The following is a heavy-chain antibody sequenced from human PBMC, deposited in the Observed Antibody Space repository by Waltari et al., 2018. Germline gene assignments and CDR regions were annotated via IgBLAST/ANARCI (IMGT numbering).Heavy chain of an antibody. CDR2: MQYRGST. J-gene: IGHJ1*01. CDR3: GRIAFGDEGGYFQY. CDR1: GGSISPNYH. V-gene: IGHV4-39*01. D-gene: IGHD4-17*01. Sequence: QLQLQESGPGLVKPSETLSLTCTVSGGSISPNYHGGWIRQPPGKGLEWMGNMQYRGSTFYNPSLGSRVTISLDTWKNQFSLRLSSVGAADTAVYFCGRIAFGDEGGYFQYWGQGTLVTVSS.